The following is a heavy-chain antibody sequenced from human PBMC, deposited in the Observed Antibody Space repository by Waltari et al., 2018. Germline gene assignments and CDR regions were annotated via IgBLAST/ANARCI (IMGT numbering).Heavy chain of an antibody. V-gene: IGHV1-8*01. CDR2: MNPNSGNT. CDR1: GYSFTSYD. CDR3: ARVWRSSGWYFFG. J-gene: IGHJ4*02. Sequence: QVQLVQSGAEVKKPGASVKVSCKASGYSFTSYDINWVRQATGQGLEWMGWMNPNSGNTGYAQKFQGRVTMTRNTSITTAYMELSSLRSEDTAVYYCARVWRSSGWYFFGWGQGTLVTVSS. D-gene: IGHD6-19*01.